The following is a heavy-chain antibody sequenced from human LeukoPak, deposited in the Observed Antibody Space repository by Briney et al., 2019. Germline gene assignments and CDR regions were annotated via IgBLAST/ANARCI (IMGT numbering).Heavy chain of an antibody. J-gene: IGHJ5*02. CDR3: ATVPAGYSSGWYDWFDP. CDR1: GYTLTELS. V-gene: IGHV1-24*01. D-gene: IGHD6-19*01. CDR2: FDPEYGET. Sequence: ASVKVSCKVSGYTLTELSMHWVPHAPGKGLEWMGGFDPEYGETIYAQKSQGRVTMTEDTSTDTAYMELSSLRSEDTAVYYCATVPAGYSSGWYDWFDPWGQGTLVTVSS.